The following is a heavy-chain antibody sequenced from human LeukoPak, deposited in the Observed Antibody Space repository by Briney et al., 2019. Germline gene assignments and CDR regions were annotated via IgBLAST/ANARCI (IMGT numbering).Heavy chain of an antibody. CDR1: GGSFSGYY. V-gene: IGHV4-34*01. Sequence: SETLSLTCAVYGGSFSGYYWSWIRQPPGKGLEWIGSIYHSGSTYYNPSLKSRVTISVDTSKNQFSLKLSSVTAADTAVYYCARARGSYFDYWGQGTLVTVSS. CDR2: IYHSGST. CDR3: ARARGSYFDY. D-gene: IGHD3-16*01. J-gene: IGHJ4*02.